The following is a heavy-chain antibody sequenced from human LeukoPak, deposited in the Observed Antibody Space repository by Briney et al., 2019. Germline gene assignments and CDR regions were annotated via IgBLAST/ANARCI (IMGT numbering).Heavy chain of an antibody. CDR1: GFTFSSYA. CDR3: ASCSSTNCY. V-gene: IGHV3-30-3*01. J-gene: IGHJ4*02. CDR2: ISYDGSNK. Sequence: GGSLRLSCAASGFTFSSYAMHWVRQAPGKGLEWVAVISYDGSNKYYADSVKGRFTISRDNSKNTLYLQMNSLRAEDTAVYYCASCSSTNCYWGQGTLVTVSS. D-gene: IGHD2-2*01.